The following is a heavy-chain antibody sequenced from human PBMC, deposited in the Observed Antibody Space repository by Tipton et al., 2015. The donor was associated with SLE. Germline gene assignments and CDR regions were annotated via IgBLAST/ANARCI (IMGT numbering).Heavy chain of an antibody. Sequence: TLSLTCSVSGGSISDYFWSWIRQAPGKGPEWIGHMSDSGDTNYNPSLKSRVTISVDTSRSQISLRLNSVTAADTAIYYCVKGLEVAATNYYYYMDVWGKGTTVTVS. J-gene: IGHJ6*03. CDR2: MSDSGDT. D-gene: IGHD6-19*01. CDR1: GGSISDYF. V-gene: IGHV4-59*01. CDR3: VKGLEVAATNYYYYMDV.